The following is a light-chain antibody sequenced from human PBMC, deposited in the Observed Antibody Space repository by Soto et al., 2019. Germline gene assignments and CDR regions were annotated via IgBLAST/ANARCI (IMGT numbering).Light chain of an antibody. CDR2: GAS. CDR1: QSVNSN. V-gene: IGKV3-15*01. J-gene: IGKJ1*01. Sequence: ETVMTQSPATLSVSPGERATLSCRASQSVNSNLAWYQQKLGQAPRVLIYGASTRATGIPDRFSGSGSGTEFILTISSLQSEDFAVYYCQEYNTWPWTLGQGTKVDI. CDR3: QEYNTWPWT.